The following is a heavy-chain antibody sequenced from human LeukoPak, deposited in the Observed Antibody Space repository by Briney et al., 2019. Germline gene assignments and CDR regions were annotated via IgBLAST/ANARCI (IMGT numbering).Heavy chain of an antibody. Sequence: GGSLRLSCAASEFTVSSSYMSWVRQAPGKGLEWVSIIYSGGNTFYADSVKGRFTISRDNSKNTLYLQMNSLRVEDTAVYYCAVYYGGGYFDYWGQGTLVTVSS. V-gene: IGHV3-53*01. D-gene: IGHD4-23*01. CDR1: EFTVSSSY. J-gene: IGHJ4*02. CDR3: AVYYGGGYFDY. CDR2: IYSGGNT.